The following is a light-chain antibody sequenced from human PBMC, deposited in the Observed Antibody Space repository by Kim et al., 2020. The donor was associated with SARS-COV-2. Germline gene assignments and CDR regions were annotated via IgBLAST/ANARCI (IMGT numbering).Light chain of an antibody. J-gene: IGLJ1*01. CDR3: QVWDTSTDHFV. CDR2: YHG. V-gene: IGLV3-21*04. CDR1: NIGPKS. Sequence: PGKTATITCGGNNIGPKSVHCYQQKPDQAPVLVIFYHGDRPSGISERFSGSSSGNTATLTISRVAAGDGADYYCQVWDTSTDHFVFGTGTKVTVL.